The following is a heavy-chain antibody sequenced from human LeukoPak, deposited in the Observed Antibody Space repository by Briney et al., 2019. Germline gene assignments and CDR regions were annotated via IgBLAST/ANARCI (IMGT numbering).Heavy chain of an antibody. CDR1: GFIFSSYE. Sequence: GGSLRLSCATSGFIFSSYEMAWVRQAPGMGLEFVSYISNSGSPIKYGDAVKGRLTISRDNSKNSVYLQMNSLRAEDTALYFCAGGPQYGGSFSYWGQGTLVTVSS. CDR3: AGGPQYGGSFSY. V-gene: IGHV3-48*03. D-gene: IGHD1-26*01. J-gene: IGHJ4*02. CDR2: ISNSGSPI.